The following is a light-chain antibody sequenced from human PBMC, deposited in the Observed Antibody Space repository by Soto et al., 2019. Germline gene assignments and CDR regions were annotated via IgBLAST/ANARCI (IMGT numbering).Light chain of an antibody. Sequence: EIMLTQSPGTLSLSPGERATLSCRASQSVSNNYLAWYQQKPGQAPRLLISGASNRATGIPDRFSGSGSGTEFTLTISSLQSEDFAVYYCQQYNNWPWTFGQGTKV. CDR2: GAS. CDR1: QSVSNN. V-gene: IGKV3D-15*01. J-gene: IGKJ1*01. CDR3: QQYNNWPWT.